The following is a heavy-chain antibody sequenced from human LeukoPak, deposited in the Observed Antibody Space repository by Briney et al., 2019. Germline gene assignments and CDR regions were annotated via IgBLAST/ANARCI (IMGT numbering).Heavy chain of an antibody. Sequence: SETLSLTCTVSGGSISSGDYYWSWLRQPPGKGLEWIVYIYYSGSTYYNPSLKSRVTISVDTSKNQFSLKLSSVTAADTAVYYCARAGRGRILWFGELFHPFDYWGQGTLVTVSS. CDR2: IYYSGST. D-gene: IGHD3-10*01. J-gene: IGHJ4*02. CDR3: ARAGRGRILWFGELFHPFDY. CDR1: GGSISSGDYY. V-gene: IGHV4-30-4*01.